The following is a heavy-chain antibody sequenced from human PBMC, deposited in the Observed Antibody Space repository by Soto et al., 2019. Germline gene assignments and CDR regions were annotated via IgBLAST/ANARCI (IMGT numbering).Heavy chain of an antibody. CDR3: ARLLRYFDWLSDDV. CDR1: GGTFSSYA. CDR2: IIPIFGTA. J-gene: IGHJ3*01. Sequence: SVKVSCKASGGTFSSYAISWVRQAPGQGLEWMGGIIPIFGTANYAQKFQGRVTITADESTSTAYMELSSLRSEDTAVYYCARLLRYFDWLSDDVWGQGTMVTVSS. V-gene: IGHV1-69*13. D-gene: IGHD3-9*01.